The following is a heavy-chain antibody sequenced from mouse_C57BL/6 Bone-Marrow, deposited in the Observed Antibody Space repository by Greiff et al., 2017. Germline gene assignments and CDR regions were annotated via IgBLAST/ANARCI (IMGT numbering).Heavy chain of an antibody. CDR3: AREGAKFDY. CDR2: INPNYGTT. V-gene: IGHV1-39*01. Sequence: VQLKQSGPELVKPGASVKISCKASGYSFTDYNMNWVKQSNGKSLEWIGVINPNYGTTSYNQKFKGKATLTVDQSSSTAYMQINSLTSEEAEVYEWAREGAKFDYWGQGTTLTVSS. J-gene: IGHJ2*01. CDR1: GYSFTDYN.